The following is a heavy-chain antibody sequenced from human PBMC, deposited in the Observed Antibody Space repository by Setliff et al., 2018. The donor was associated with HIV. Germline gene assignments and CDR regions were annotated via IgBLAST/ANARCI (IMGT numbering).Heavy chain of an antibody. CDR3: ARGTLNHNYYNTYGPFDY. CDR2: IIPMFGTA. Sequence: GASVKVSCQASGGTFSTYGISWVRQAPGQGLEWMGGIIPMFGTASYAQKFQGRVTITADESTSTANMDLNSLRSEDTAVYYCARGTLNHNYYNTYGPFDYWGQGTLVTVSS. D-gene: IGHD3-22*01. CDR1: GGTFSTYG. V-gene: IGHV1-69*13. J-gene: IGHJ4*02.